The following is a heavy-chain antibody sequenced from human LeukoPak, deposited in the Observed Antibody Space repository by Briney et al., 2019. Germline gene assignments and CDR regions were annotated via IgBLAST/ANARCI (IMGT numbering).Heavy chain of an antibody. CDR2: IYDSGTT. V-gene: IGHV4-4*07. Sequence: KPSETLSLTCTVYGDSINRYLWTWIRQPAGRGLEWIGRIYDSGTTNYRPSLKSRVSMSVETPKNQFSMRLSSVTAADTAVYYCARQSDSGGYFEYWGQGIRVTVSS. CDR1: GDSINRYL. J-gene: IGHJ4*01. D-gene: IGHD2-15*01. CDR3: ARQSDSGGYFEY.